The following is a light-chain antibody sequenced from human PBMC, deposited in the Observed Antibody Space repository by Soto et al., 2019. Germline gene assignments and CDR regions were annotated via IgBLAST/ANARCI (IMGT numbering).Light chain of an antibody. J-gene: IGKJ1*01. Sequence: EIVLTQSPGTLSLSPGELATLSCMASLSARPSSLAWYQQKPRPAPRLPIYGASTRATRIPDRFSGSGSGADFTLTISRLEPEDFAVYYCQQYGSPWTFGQGTKVDIK. CDR3: QQYGSPWT. CDR1: LSARPSS. V-gene: IGKV3-20*01. CDR2: GAS.